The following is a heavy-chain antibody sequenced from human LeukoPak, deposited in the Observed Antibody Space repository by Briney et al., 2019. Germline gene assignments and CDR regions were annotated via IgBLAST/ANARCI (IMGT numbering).Heavy chain of an antibody. J-gene: IGHJ3*02. V-gene: IGHV3-23*01. CDR2: ISGSGGST. CDR3: ANRGHGDSTGAFDI. D-gene: IGHD4-17*01. Sequence: PGGSLRLSCAASGFTFSSYAMSWVRQAPGKGLEWVSAISGSGGSTYYADSVKGWFTISRDNSKNTLYLQMNSLRAEDTAVYYCANRGHGDSTGAFDIWGQGTMVTVSS. CDR1: GFTFSSYA.